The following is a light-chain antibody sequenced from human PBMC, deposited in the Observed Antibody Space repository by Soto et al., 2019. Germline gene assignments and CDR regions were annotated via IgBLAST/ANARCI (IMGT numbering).Light chain of an antibody. CDR2: GAS. V-gene: IGKV3-20*01. CDR3: QQYGISPRT. J-gene: IGKJ1*01. CDR1: QSVSSSY. Sequence: EIVLTQSPGTLSLSPGERATLSCRASQSVSSSYLAWYQQKPGQAPRLLIYGASSRATGIPDRFSGSGSGTDFTLTISRLEPEDCAVYYCQQYGISPRTFGQGTKVEIK.